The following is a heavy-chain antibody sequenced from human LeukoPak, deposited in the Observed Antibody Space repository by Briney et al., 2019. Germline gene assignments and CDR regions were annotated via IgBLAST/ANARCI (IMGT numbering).Heavy chain of an antibody. V-gene: IGHV3-15*01. CDR2: LKSNTFGGTT. D-gene: IGHD3-10*01. CDR3: CTEFYGSANFNF. Sequence: PGGSLRLSCAGSGFSFSDAWMCWIRQAPGKGLEWVGHLKSNTFGGTTDYAGPVKGRFTISRDDSKNTLSLQMDSLKIEDTAVYYCCTEFYGSANFNFWGQGALVTVSP. J-gene: IGHJ4*02. CDR1: GFSFSDAW.